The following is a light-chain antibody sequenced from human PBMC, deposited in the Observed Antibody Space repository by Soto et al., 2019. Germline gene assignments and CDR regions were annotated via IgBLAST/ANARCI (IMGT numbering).Light chain of an antibody. CDR1: QSISSW. J-gene: IGKJ2*01. Sequence: DIQMTQSPSTLSASVGDRVTITCRASQSISSWLVWYQQKPGKAPNLLIYDASSLESGVPSRFSGSGSGTEFTLTISSLQPDDFATYYCQQYNSYSPTYSFGQGTKLEIK. CDR3: QQYNSYSPTYS. CDR2: DAS. V-gene: IGKV1-5*01.